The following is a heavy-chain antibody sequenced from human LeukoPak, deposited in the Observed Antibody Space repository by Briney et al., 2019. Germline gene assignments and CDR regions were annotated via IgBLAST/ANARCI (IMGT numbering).Heavy chain of an antibody. D-gene: IGHD5-24*01. Sequence: GGSLRLSCEASGFTFSSYSMNWVRQAPGKGLEWVSSISSSSSYIYYADSVKGRFTISRDNAKNSLYLQMNSLRAEDTAVYYCARVEMATPHFDYWGQGTLVTISS. J-gene: IGHJ4*02. V-gene: IGHV3-21*01. CDR3: ARVEMATPHFDY. CDR1: GFTFSSYS. CDR2: ISSSSSYI.